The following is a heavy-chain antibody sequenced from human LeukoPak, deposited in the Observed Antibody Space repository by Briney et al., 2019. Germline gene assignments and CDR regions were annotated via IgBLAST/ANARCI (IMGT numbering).Heavy chain of an antibody. V-gene: IGHV3-23*01. CDR1: GFTFSSYA. Sequence: GGSLRLSCAASGFTFSSYAMSWVRQAPGKGLEWVSAISGSGGSTYYADSVKGRFTISRDNSKNTLYLQMNSLRAEDTAVYYCAKGRVYDYVWGSYPFDYWGQGTLVTVSS. D-gene: IGHD3-16*02. J-gene: IGHJ4*02. CDR2: ISGSGGST. CDR3: AKGRVYDYVWGSYPFDY.